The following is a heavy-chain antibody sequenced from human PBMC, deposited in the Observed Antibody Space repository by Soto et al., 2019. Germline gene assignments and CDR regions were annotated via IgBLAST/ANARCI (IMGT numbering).Heavy chain of an antibody. CDR3: ARFYYDSSGYLPSPYYYYYGMDV. V-gene: IGHV3-7*04. D-gene: IGHD3-22*01. Sequence: GGSLRLSCAASGFTFSSYWMSWVRQAPGKGLEWVANIKQDGSEKYYVDSVKGRFTISRDNAKNSLYLQMNSLRAEEKDVYYSARFYYDSSGYLPSPYYYYYGMDVWGQGTTVTVS. J-gene: IGHJ6*02. CDR2: IKQDGSEK. CDR1: GFTFSSYW.